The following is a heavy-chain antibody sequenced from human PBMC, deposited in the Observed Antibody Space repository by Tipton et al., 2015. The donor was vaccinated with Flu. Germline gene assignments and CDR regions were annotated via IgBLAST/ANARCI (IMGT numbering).Heavy chain of an antibody. CDR2: IYHNGDI. CDR1: GYSISRGYY. J-gene: IGHJ4*02. Sequence: LRLSCAVSGYSISRGYYWCWIRQPPGKGLEWIGSIYHNGDIHFNPSLKSRVSISVDTSNNRFSLNLTSVTAADTAVYYCARAEIGDFDYWGQGTLVTVSS. V-gene: IGHV4-38-2*01. CDR3: ARAEIGDFDY. D-gene: IGHD2/OR15-2a*01.